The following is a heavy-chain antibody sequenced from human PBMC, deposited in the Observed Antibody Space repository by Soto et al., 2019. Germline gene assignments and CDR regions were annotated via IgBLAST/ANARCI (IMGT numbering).Heavy chain of an antibody. J-gene: IGHJ6*02. Sequence: GGSLRLSCAASGLTVSSNYMSWVRQAPGKGLEWVSVIYSGGSTYYADSVKGRFTISRDSSKNTLYLQMNSLRVEDTAVYYCAKENSGNDIYYYYGMDVWGQGTTVTVSS. D-gene: IGHD5-12*01. CDR1: GLTVSSNY. V-gene: IGHV3-66*01. CDR3: AKENSGNDIYYYYGMDV. CDR2: IYSGGST.